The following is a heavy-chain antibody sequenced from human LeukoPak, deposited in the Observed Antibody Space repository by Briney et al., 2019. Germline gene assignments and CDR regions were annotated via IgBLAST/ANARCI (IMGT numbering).Heavy chain of an antibody. Sequence: SGGSLRLSCAAPGLNFSRYWMSWVRQAPGKGLEWVATIKPDGTEKYYVDSVKGRFTISRDNARNSLYLQMNRLRAEDTAVYYCARSGRGGAFDIWGQGTMVTVSS. J-gene: IGHJ3*02. CDR1: GLNFSRYW. CDR2: IKPDGTEK. CDR3: ARSGRGGAFDI. V-gene: IGHV3-7*01. D-gene: IGHD1-26*01.